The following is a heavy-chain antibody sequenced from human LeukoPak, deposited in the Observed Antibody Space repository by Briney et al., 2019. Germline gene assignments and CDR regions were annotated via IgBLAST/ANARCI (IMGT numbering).Heavy chain of an antibody. CDR1: GFTFSSYG. V-gene: IGHV3-30*18. CDR2: ISYDGSNK. Sequence: GRSLRLSCAASGFTFSSYGMHWVRQAPGKGLEWVAVISYDGSNKYYADSVKGRFTISRDNSKNTLYLQMNSLRAEDTAVYYCAKDTWYGDYVVDYWGQGTLVTVSS. CDR3: AKDTWYGDYVVDY. J-gene: IGHJ4*02. D-gene: IGHD4-17*01.